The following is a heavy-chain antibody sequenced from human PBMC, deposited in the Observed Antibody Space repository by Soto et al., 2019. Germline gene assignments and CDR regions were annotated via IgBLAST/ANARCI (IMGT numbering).Heavy chain of an antibody. D-gene: IGHD3-16*01. Sequence: QVLLRESGPGLVKPSETLSLACTVSGGPFNSGAYSWIWIRQPPGKGLEWIGSIYYTGSTNFNPSLYSRVTISMDTSKNQFSLNLKAVTTADTAVYYCARARLTFAYGMDVWGQGATVTVPS. V-gene: IGHV4-61*08. CDR2: IYYTGST. CDR1: GGPFNSGAYS. J-gene: IGHJ6*02. CDR3: ARARLTFAYGMDV.